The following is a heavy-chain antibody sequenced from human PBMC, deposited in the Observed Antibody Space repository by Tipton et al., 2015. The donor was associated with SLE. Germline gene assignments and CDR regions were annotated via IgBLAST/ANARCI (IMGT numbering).Heavy chain of an antibody. CDR2: MNPNSGNT. Sequence: QLVQSGAEVKKPGASVKVSCKASGYTFTGYYMHWVRQAPGQGLEWMGRMNPNSGNTGYAQKFQGRVTMTKNTSISTAYMELSSLRSEDTAVYYCARGLGYQILWGQGTLVTVSS. V-gene: IGHV1-8*02. CDR3: ARGLGYQIL. J-gene: IGHJ4*02. CDR1: GYTFTGYY. D-gene: IGHD2-2*01.